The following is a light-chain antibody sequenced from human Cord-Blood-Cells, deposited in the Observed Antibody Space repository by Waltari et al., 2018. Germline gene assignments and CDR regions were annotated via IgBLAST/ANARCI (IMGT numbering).Light chain of an antibody. V-gene: IGLV2-14*01. CDR1: SSDVGGYNY. CDR3: SSYTSSSTLV. CDR2: EVS. J-gene: IGLJ1*01. Sequence: QSALTQPASVSGSPGQSITISCTGTSSDVGGYNYVSWYQPHPGKAPKLMIYEVSNRPSGFSNRFSGSKSGNTASLTISGLQAEDEADYYCSSYTSSSTLVFGTGTKVTVL.